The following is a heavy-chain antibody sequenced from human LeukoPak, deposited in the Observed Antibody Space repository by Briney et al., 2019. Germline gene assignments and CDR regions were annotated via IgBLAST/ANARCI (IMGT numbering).Heavy chain of an antibody. D-gene: IGHD3-10*01. CDR2: LRVYNGNT. Sequence: ASVNVSCKSFGYDFITYGFSWVRQAPGQGLEWMGWLRVYNGNTKYAQKFQGRLTMTTDTSTSTVYMELRNLRSDDTAVYYCARMPDYSGSGTYYRVDYWGQGTLVTVSS. J-gene: IGHJ4*02. CDR1: GYDFITYG. V-gene: IGHV1-18*01. CDR3: ARMPDYSGSGTYYRVDY.